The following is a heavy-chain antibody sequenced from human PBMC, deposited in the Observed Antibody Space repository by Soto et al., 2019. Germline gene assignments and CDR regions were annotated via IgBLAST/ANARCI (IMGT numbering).Heavy chain of an antibody. V-gene: IGHV3-23*01. J-gene: IGHJ4*02. CDR2: ISGSGGST. D-gene: IGHD6-13*01. CDR3: AKRVRGLAAAGRTHNFDY. Sequence: EVQLLESGGGLVQPGGSLRLSCAASGFTFSSYAMSWVRQAPRKGLEWVSAISGSGGSTYYADSVKGRFTISRDNSKNTLYLQMNSLRAEDTAVYYCAKRVRGLAAAGRTHNFDYWGQGTLVTVSS. CDR1: GFTFSSYA.